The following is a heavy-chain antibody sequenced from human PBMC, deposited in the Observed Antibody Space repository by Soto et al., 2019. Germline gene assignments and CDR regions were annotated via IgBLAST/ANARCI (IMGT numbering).Heavy chain of an antibody. V-gene: IGHV1-46*01. Sequence: ASVKVSCKASGYTFTSYYMHWVRQAPGQGLEWMGIINPSGGSTSYAQKFQGRVTMTRDTSTSTVYMELSSLRSEDTAVYYCARDLAVAGSSGGFYYYYGMDVWGQGTTVTVSS. CDR2: INPSGGST. D-gene: IGHD6-19*01. J-gene: IGHJ6*02. CDR1: GYTFTSYY. CDR3: ARDLAVAGSSGGFYYYYGMDV.